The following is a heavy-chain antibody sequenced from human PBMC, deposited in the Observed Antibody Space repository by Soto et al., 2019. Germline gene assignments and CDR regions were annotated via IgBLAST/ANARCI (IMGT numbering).Heavy chain of an antibody. CDR3: ATGCRLVS. CDR2: IIPIHGTT. J-gene: IGHJ4*02. V-gene: IGHV1-69*01. Sequence: QMEQSGAEVRKPGASVKVSCKPSVGSLTSYPMPWVRQAPGQGCEWMGGIIPIHGTTEYAQKFQGRVTITADESTNRATLELTGLTSENTAVYYCATGCRLVSWGQGTLVTVSS. D-gene: IGHD2-15*01. CDR1: VGSLTSYP.